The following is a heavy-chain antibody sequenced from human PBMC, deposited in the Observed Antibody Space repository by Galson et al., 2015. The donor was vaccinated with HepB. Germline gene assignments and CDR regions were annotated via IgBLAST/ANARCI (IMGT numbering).Heavy chain of an antibody. CDR3: TRGRYAGGVGATVRWFAP. V-gene: IGHV1-18*04. J-gene: IGHJ5*02. Sequence: SVKVSCKASGYTFSSYGISWVRQAPGQGLEWMGWISAYNGNTNYAQKLQGRVTMTTDTSTSTAYMGLRSLRSDDTAVYYCTRGRYAGGVGATVRWFAPWGQATLVAVSS. CDR1: GYTFSSYG. CDR2: ISAYNGNT. D-gene: IGHD1-26*01.